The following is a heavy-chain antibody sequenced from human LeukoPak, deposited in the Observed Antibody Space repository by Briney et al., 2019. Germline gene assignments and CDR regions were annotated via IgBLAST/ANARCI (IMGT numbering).Heavy chain of an antibody. CDR1: GGSISSGGYY. J-gene: IGHJ3*02. V-gene: IGHV4-31*03. Sequence: SQTLSLTCTVSGGSISSGGYYWSWIRQHPGKGLEWIGEINHSGSTNYNPSLKSRVTISVDTSKNQFSLKLSSVTAADTAVYYCARAKSSESAFNIWGKGQWSPSLQ. CDR3: ARAKSSESAFNI. D-gene: IGHD3-10*01. CDR2: INHSGST.